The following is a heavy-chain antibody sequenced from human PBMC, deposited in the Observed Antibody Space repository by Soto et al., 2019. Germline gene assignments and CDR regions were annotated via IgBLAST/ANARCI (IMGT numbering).Heavy chain of an antibody. Sequence: QPGGSLRLSCAASGFTFSSYAMHWVRQAPGKGLEWVAVISYDGSNKYYADSVKGRFTISRDNSKNTLYLQMNSLRAEDTAVYYCARDLYSSGWQYSWWFDPWGQGTLVTVSS. CDR2: ISYDGSNK. D-gene: IGHD6-19*01. J-gene: IGHJ5*02. CDR1: GFTFSSYA. V-gene: IGHV3-30-3*01. CDR3: ARDLYSSGWQYSWWFDP.